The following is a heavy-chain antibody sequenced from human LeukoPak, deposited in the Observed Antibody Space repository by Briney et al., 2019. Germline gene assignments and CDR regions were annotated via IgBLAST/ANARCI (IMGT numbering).Heavy chain of an antibody. V-gene: IGHV3-74*01. D-gene: IGHD4-11*01. Sequence: QPGGSLRLSCAASGFTFSSYWMHWVRQAPGKGLVWVSRINSDGSSTSYADSVKGRFTISRDNAKNTLYLQMNSLRAEDTAVYYGARDPPYSNYVYFDYWGQGTLVTVSS. CDR1: GFTFSSYW. CDR3: ARDPPYSNYVYFDY. CDR2: INSDGSST. J-gene: IGHJ4*02.